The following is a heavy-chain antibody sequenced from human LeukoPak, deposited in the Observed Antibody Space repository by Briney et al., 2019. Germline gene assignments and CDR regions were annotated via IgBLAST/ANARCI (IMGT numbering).Heavy chain of an antibody. Sequence: GGSLRLSCAASGFTFDDYAMHWVRQAPGKGLEWVSGISWNSGSTGYADSVKGRFTISRDNAKNTLFLQMSSLRAEDTAVYFCAREILAPGKTHDYWGQGTLVTVSS. CDR1: GFTFDDYA. V-gene: IGHV3-9*01. CDR2: ISWNSGST. J-gene: IGHJ4*02. CDR3: AREILAPGKTHDY.